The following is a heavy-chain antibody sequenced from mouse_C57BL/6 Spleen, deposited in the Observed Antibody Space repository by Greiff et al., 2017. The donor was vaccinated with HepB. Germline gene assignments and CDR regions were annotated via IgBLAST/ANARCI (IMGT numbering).Heavy chain of an antibody. Sequence: VQLQQSGPVLVKPGASVKMSCKASGYTFTDYYMNWVKQSHGKSLEWIGVINPYNGGTSYNQKFKGKATLTVDKSSSTAYMELNSLTSEDSAVYYCARSIITTVVAKGDAMDYWGQGTSVTVSS. CDR3: ARSIITTVVAKGDAMDY. CDR2: INPYNGGT. D-gene: IGHD1-1*01. J-gene: IGHJ4*01. V-gene: IGHV1-19*01. CDR1: GYTFTDYY.